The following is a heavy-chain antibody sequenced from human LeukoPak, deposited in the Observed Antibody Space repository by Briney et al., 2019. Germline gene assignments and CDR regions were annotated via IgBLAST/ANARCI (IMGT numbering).Heavy chain of an antibody. D-gene: IGHD6-13*01. J-gene: IGHJ4*02. V-gene: IGHV3-21*01. Sequence: PGGSLRLSCAASGFTFSSYAMNWVRQAPGKGLEWVSSISSSSIYIYYADSVKGRFTISRDNAKNSLYLQMNSLRAEDTAVYYCARGSRGNIAAAGHFDYWGQGTLVTVSS. CDR3: ARGSRGNIAAAGHFDY. CDR1: GFTFSSYA. CDR2: ISSSSIYI.